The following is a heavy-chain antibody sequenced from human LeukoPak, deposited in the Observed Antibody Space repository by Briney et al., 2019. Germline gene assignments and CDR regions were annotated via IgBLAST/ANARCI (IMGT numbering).Heavy chain of an antibody. Sequence: SETLSLTCTVSGGSISSYYWSWIRQPPGKGLEWIGYIYYSGSTNYNPSLKSRVTISVDTSKNQFSLKLSSMTAADTAVYYCARWGGYGDLYYFDYWGQGTLVTVSS. CDR3: ARWGGYGDLYYFDY. D-gene: IGHD4-17*01. CDR2: IYYSGST. J-gene: IGHJ4*02. V-gene: IGHV4-59*01. CDR1: GGSISSYY.